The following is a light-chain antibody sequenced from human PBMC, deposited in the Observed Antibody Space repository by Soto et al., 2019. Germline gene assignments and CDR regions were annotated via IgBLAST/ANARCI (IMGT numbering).Light chain of an antibody. CDR2: GAS. Sequence: EIVLTQSPGTLYLSPGERATLSCRASQSVSSSYLAWYQQKPAQAPRLLIYGASSRATGIPDRFSGSGSGTEFTLTISRLEPEDFAVYYCQQYGSSPRGYTFGQGTKLEI. CDR1: QSVSSSY. V-gene: IGKV3-20*01. J-gene: IGKJ2*01. CDR3: QQYGSSPRGYT.